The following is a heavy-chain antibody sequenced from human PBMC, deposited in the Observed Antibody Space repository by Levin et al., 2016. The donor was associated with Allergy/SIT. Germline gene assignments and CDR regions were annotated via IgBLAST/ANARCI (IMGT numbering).Heavy chain of an antibody. CDR2: IRSKANSYAT. CDR3: TRPYSGSYFVDY. J-gene: IGHJ4*02. Sequence: WIRQPPGKGLEWVGRIRSKANSYATAYAASVKGRFTISRDDSKNTAYLQMNSLKTEDTAVYYCTRPYSGSYFVDYWGQGTLVTVSS. D-gene: IGHD1-26*01. V-gene: IGHV3-73*01.